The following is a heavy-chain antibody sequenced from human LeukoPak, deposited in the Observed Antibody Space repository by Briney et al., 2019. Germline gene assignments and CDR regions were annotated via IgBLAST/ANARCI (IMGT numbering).Heavy chain of an antibody. CDR3: ARDHYDILTGYAPGTYYYYMDV. CDR1: GFTFSSYW. V-gene: IGHV3-7*01. D-gene: IGHD3-9*01. J-gene: IGHJ6*03. Sequence: GGSLRLSCAASGFTFSSYWMSWVRQAPGKGLEWVANIKKDGSEKYYVDSVKGRFTISRDNAKNSLYLQMNSLRAEDTAVYYCARDHYDILTGYAPGTYYYYMDVWGKGTTVTVSS. CDR2: IKKDGSEK.